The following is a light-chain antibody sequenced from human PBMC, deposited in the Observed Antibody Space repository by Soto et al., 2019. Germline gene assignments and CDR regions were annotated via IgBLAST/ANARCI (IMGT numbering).Light chain of an antibody. J-gene: IGKJ1*01. V-gene: IGKV1-5*01. CDR1: QSISSW. Sequence: DIQMTQSPSTLSASVGDRVTITCRASQSISSWLAWYQQKPGKAPKLLIYDASSLESGVPSGFSGSGSGTEFTLTISSLQPDDFATYYCQQYSSHSTFGQGTKVDIK. CDR3: QQYSSHST. CDR2: DAS.